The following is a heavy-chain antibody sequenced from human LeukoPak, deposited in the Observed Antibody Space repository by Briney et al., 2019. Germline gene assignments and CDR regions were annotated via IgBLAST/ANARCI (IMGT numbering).Heavy chain of an antibody. CDR3: ASLPLIAVAARGAFDI. CDR2: INSDGSST. D-gene: IGHD6-19*01. V-gene: IGHV3-74*01. Sequence: GGSLRLSCAASGFTFSSYAMSWVRQAPGKGLVWVSRINSDGSSTSYADSVKGRFTISRDNAKNTLYLQMNSLRAEDTAVYYCASLPLIAVAARGAFDIWGQGTMVTVSS. J-gene: IGHJ3*02. CDR1: GFTFSSYA.